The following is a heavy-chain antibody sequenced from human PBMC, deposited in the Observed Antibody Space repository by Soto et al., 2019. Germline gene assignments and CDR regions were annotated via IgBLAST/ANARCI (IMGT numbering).Heavy chain of an antibody. J-gene: IGHJ4*02. CDR2: IYNSGSTYDT. CDR3: ARVPSGDKVDY. D-gene: IGHD7-27*01. Sequence: QVQLQESGPRLVKPSQTLSLTCTVSDGSISSGAYSWSWIRQTPEKGLQWIGHIYNSGSTYDTYNNPPLTSRLTISIDMSENQFSLNLNSVTAADTAVYYCARVPSGDKVDYWGQGTLVTVSS. V-gene: IGHV4-30-4*01. CDR1: DGSISSGAYS.